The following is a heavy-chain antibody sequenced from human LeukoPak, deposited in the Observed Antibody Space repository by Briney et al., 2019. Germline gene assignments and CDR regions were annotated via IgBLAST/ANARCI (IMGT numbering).Heavy chain of an antibody. D-gene: IGHD1-26*01. Sequence: TVKVSCKASGGTFSSYAISWVRQAPGQGLEWMGGIIPIFGTANYAQKFQGRITITADESTSTAYMELSSLRSEDTAVYYCARSLKWELSDFDYWGQGTLVTVSS. V-gene: IGHV1-69*13. J-gene: IGHJ4*02. CDR3: ARSLKWELSDFDY. CDR1: GGTFSSYA. CDR2: IIPIFGTA.